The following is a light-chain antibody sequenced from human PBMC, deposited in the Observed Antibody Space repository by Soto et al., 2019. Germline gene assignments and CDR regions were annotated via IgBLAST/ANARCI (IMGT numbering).Light chain of an antibody. J-gene: IGKJ4*01. V-gene: IGKV3-11*01. CDR1: QSVSSY. Sequence: EIVLTQSPANLSLSPGDRATLSCRASQSVSSYLAWYQQKPGQAPRLLIYDASNGATGIPARFSGSGSGTDFTLTISSLEPEDFAVYYCQQRTNWSSVTFGGGTKVDIK. CDR3: QQRTNWSSVT. CDR2: DAS.